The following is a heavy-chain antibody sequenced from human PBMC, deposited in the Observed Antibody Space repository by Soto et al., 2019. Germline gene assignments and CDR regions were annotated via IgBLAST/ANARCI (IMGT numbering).Heavy chain of an antibody. V-gene: IGHV4-34*01. Sequence: SETLSLTCAVYGGSFSGYYWSWIRQSPGKGLEWIGEINHSGGTNYNPSLKSRITINPDTSKNQFSLHLNSVTPEDTAVYYCAGTTSLQWYYMDVWDKGTTVTVSS. J-gene: IGHJ6*03. D-gene: IGHD1-7*01. CDR1: GGSFSGYY. CDR3: AGTTSLQWYYMDV. CDR2: INHSGGT.